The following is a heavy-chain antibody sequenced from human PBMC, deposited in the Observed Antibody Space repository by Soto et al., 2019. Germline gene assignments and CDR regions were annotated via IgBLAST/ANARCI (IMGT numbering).Heavy chain of an antibody. V-gene: IGHV5-51*01. D-gene: IGHD1-1*01. CDR1: VYIFTIYW. Sequence: XALRISLRVSVYIFTIYWIVWVRQIPGKGLEWMGIIYPGDSDTRYSPSFQGRVTISADKSISAAYLQWSSLKASDTAMYYCARVHYWKGDVWGQGTTVTVSS. CDR2: IYPGDSDT. CDR3: ARVHYWKGDV. J-gene: IGHJ6*02.